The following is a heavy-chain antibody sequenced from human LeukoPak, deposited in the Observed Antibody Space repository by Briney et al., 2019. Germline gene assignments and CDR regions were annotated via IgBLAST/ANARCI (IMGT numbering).Heavy chain of an antibody. V-gene: IGHV1-2*02. CDR2: INPNSGGT. D-gene: IGHD3-3*01. J-gene: IGHJ4*02. CDR3: ARVGVGDRRGVFDY. Sequence: ASVKVSCMASGYTFTGYYMHWVRPAPGQGLEWMGWINPNSGGTNYAQKFQGTVTMTRDTSTSTAYMELSRLRSDDTAVYYCARVGVGDRRGVFDYWGQGTLVTVSS. CDR1: GYTFTGYY.